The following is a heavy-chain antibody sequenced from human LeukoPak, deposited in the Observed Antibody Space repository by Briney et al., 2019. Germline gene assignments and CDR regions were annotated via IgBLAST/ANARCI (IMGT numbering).Heavy chain of an antibody. CDR2: ISSSSSYI. Sequence: TGGSLRLSCAASGFTFSSYSMNWVRQAPGKGLEWVSSISSSSSYIYYADSVKGRFTISRDNAKNSLYLQMNSLRAEDTAVYYCAGDLYDFWSGYLGDYWGQGTLVTVSS. V-gene: IGHV3-21*01. CDR3: AGDLYDFWSGYLGDY. J-gene: IGHJ4*02. D-gene: IGHD3-3*01. CDR1: GFTFSSYS.